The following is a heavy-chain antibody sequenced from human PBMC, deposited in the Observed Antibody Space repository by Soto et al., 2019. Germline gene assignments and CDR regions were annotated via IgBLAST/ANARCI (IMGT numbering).Heavy chain of an antibody. D-gene: IGHD3-3*01. J-gene: IGHJ6*02. CDR2: IYYSGST. CDR1: GGSISSGDYY. Sequence: PSETLSLTCTVSGGSISSGDYYWSWIRQPPGKGLGGIGYIYYSGSTYYNPSLKSRVTISVDTSKNQFSLKLSSVTAADTAVYYCAKEPVSITIFGVNGMDVWGQGTTVT. V-gene: IGHV4-30-4*01. CDR3: AKEPVSITIFGVNGMDV.